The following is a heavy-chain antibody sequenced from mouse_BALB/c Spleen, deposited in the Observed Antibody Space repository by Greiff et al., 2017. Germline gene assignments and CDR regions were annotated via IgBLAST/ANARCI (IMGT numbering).Heavy chain of an antibody. CDR1: GYTFTSYW. CDR3: AREGRNYLDY. V-gene: IGHV1-7*01. Sequence: QVQLQQSGAELAKPGASVKMSCKASGYTFTSYWMHWVKQRPGQGLEWIGYINPSTGYTEYNQKFKDKATLTADKSSSTAYMQLSSLTSEDSAVYYCAREGRNYLDYWGQGTTLTVSS. CDR2: INPSTGYT. J-gene: IGHJ2*01.